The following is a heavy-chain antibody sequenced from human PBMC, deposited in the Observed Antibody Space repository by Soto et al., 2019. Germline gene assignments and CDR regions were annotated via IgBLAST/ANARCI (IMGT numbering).Heavy chain of an antibody. D-gene: IGHD3-16*02. CDR1: GFSLSTSGVG. CDR2: IYWDDDK. V-gene: IGHV2-5*02. CDR3: AHLFPDYIWGSYRPTYYYFDY. Sequence: SGPTLVNPTQTLTLTCTFSGFSLSTSGVGVGWIRQPPGKALEWLALIYWDDDKRYSPSLKSRLTITKDTSKNQVVLTMTNMDPVDTATYYCAHLFPDYIWGSYRPTYYYFDYWGQGTLVTVSS. J-gene: IGHJ4*02.